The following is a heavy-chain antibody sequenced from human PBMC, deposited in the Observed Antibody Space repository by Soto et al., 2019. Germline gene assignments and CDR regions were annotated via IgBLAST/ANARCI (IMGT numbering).Heavy chain of an antibody. J-gene: IGHJ6*02. CDR2: IDPSDSYT. Sequence: PGETLKISCKGSGYSFTSYWISWVRQMPGKGLEWMGRIDPSDSYTNYSPSFQGHVTISADKSISTAYLQWSSLKASDTAMYYCAGNSSWYFYYGVDVWGQGTTVTVSS. V-gene: IGHV5-10-1*01. CDR3: AGNSSWYFYYGVDV. D-gene: IGHD6-13*01. CDR1: GYSFTSYW.